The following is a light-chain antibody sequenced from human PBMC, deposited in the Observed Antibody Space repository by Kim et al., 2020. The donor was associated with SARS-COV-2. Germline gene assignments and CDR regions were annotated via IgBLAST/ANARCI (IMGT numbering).Light chain of an antibody. V-gene: IGKV1-39*01. Sequence: VSVGDRISFTYRSSHSIGSYLTWYQQSPVKAPNLLFYAATTLQSRVPSSFSGAVSGPQFTLSISSLQPEDFATYCYQQSFSIPYTFGQGTKLEI. CDR1: HSIGSY. J-gene: IGKJ2*01. CDR2: AAT. CDR3: QQSFSIPYT.